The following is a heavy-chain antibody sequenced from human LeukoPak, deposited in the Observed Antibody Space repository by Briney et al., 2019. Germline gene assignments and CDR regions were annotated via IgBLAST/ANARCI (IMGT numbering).Heavy chain of an antibody. CDR2: FDPEDGET. CDR3: ATGGSDYGSWNWFDP. J-gene: IGHJ5*02. D-gene: IGHD4-17*01. V-gene: IGHV1-24*01. Sequence: ASVKVSCKVSGYTLTELSMHWVRQAPGKGLEWMGGFDPEDGETIYAQKFQGRVTMTADTSTDTAYMELSSLRSEDTAVYYCATGGSDYGSWNWFDPWGQGTLVTVSS. CDR1: GYTLTELS.